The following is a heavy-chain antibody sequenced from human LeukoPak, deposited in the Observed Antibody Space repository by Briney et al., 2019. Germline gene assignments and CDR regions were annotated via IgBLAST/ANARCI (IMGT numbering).Heavy chain of an antibody. D-gene: IGHD6-19*01. CDR2: ISGSGGST. CDR3: AKDRENSGWKRRFDY. CDR1: GFTFSSYA. V-gene: IGHV3-23*01. Sequence: GGSLRLSCAASGFTFSSYAMSWVRQAPGKGPEWVSGISGSGGSTYYADSEKGRFTISRDNSKNTLYLQMNSLRAEDTAVYYCAKDRENSGWKRRFDYWGQGTLVTVSS. J-gene: IGHJ4*02.